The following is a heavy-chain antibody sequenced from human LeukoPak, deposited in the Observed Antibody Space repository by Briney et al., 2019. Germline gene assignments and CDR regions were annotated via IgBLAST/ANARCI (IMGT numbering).Heavy chain of an antibody. CDR3: AAKGNGYTGIYVFAH. D-gene: IGHD5-12*01. CDR1: GFTFSSYS. V-gene: IGHV3-21*01. Sequence: GGSLRLSCAASGFTFSSYSMNWVRQAPGKGLEWVSSISSSSSYIYYADSVKGRFTISRDNAKNSLYLQMNSLRPEDTAVYYCAAKGNGYTGIYVFAHWGQGTLVTVSS. J-gene: IGHJ4*02. CDR2: ISSSSSYI.